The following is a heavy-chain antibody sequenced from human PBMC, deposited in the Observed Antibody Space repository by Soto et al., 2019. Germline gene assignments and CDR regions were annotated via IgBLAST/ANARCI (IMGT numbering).Heavy chain of an antibody. CDR3: VRALAAVQE. D-gene: IGHD6-13*01. CDR1: GGSFSGYS. CDR2: ISHSGST. V-gene: IGHV4-34*01. J-gene: IGHJ4*02. Sequence: ETLSLTCAVYGGSFSGYSCSWVRQPPGKGLEWIGEISHSGSTNYNRSLESRVTISVDTSKNQLFLKVSSLTAADTAVYYCVRALAAVQEWGQGTPVTVSS.